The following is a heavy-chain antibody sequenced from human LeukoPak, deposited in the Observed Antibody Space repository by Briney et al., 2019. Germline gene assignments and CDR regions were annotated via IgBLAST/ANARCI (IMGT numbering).Heavy chain of an antibody. V-gene: IGHV3-23*01. CDR2: INGGGSRT. CDR3: VKGSTDARPYYFDY. J-gene: IGHJ4*02. CDR1: GFSFSNYV. D-gene: IGHD5/OR15-5a*01. Sequence: GGSLRLSCAAPGFSFSNYVMSWVRQAPGKGLEWVTAINGGGSRTYYADSVKGRFTTFRDNSKNTLYLQMNSLRAEDTAVYYCVKGSTDARPYYFDYWGQGTLVTVSS.